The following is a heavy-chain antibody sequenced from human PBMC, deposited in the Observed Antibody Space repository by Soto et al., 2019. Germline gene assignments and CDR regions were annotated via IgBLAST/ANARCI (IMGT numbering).Heavy chain of an antibody. CDR3: AREQLRYFDWILNFDY. D-gene: IGHD3-9*01. Sequence: ASVKVSCKASGYAFTRYGMHWVRQAPGQNLEWMGWVNAGNGNTKYSHKFQGRVTITRDTSANTAYMELSSLKSEDTAVYYCAREQLRYFDWILNFDYWGQ. V-gene: IGHV1-3*01. CDR2: VNAGNGNT. J-gene: IGHJ4*01. CDR1: GYAFTRYG.